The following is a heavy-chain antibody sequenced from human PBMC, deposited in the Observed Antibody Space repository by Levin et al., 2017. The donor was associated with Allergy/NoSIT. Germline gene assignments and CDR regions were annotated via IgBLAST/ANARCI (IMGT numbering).Heavy chain of an antibody. Sequence: PGESLKISCKASGYTFTGYYMHWVRQAPGQGLEWMGWINPNSGGTNYAQKFQGRVTMTRDTSISTAYMELSRLRSDDTAVYYCARERAPRGWWEPTVDYWGQGTLVTVSS. CDR2: INPNSGGT. D-gene: IGHD1-26*01. V-gene: IGHV1-2*02. CDR1: GYTFTGYY. J-gene: IGHJ4*02. CDR3: ARERAPRGWWEPTVDY.